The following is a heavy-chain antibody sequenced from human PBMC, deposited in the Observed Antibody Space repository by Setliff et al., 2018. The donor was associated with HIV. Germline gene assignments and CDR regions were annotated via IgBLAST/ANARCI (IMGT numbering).Heavy chain of an antibody. CDR2: IYYSGST. V-gene: IGHV4-59*01. Sequence: SETLSLTCTVSGGSMSSYYWSWIRQPPGKGLEWVGYIYYSGSTNYNPSLKSRVSISVDTSKNQFSLKLSSVTAADTAMYYCGRDGFGELFGAFDIWGQGIMVTVSS. J-gene: IGHJ3*02. D-gene: IGHD3-10*01. CDR3: GRDGFGELFGAFDI. CDR1: GGSMSSYY.